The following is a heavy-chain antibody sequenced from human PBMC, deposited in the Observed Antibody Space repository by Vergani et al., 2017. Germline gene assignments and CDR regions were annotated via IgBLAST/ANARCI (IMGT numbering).Heavy chain of an antibody. J-gene: IGHJ4*02. CDR1: GGSISSGSYY. CDR3: ATEGGYSLDY. V-gene: IGHV4-61*02. Sequence: QVQLQESGPGLVKPSQTLSLTCTVSGGSISSGSYYWSWIRQPAGKGLEWIGRIYTSGSTNYNPSLKSRVTISVDTSKNQFSLKLSSVTAADTAVYYCATEGGYSLDYWGQGTLVTVSS. CDR2: IYTSGST. D-gene: IGHD5-24*01.